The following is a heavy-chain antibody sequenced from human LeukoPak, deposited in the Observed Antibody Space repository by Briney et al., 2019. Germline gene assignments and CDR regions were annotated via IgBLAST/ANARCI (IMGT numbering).Heavy chain of an antibody. J-gene: IGHJ3*02. CDR3: ARDLPYRYGDFVPDAFDI. D-gene: IGHD4-17*01. CDR2: ISGYNDNT. V-gene: IGHV1-18*01. CDR1: GYTFTNHG. Sequence: ASVKVSCRASGYTFTNHGISWVRQAPGQGLEWMGWISGYNDNTKYAQKLQGRVILTTDTSTSTAYMELRSLRSDDTAVYYCARDLPYRYGDFVPDAFDIWGQGTMVTISS.